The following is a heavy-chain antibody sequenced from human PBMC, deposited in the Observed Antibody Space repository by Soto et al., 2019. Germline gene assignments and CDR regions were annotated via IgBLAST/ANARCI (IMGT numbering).Heavy chain of an antibody. D-gene: IGHD1-1*01. CDR1: GGTFSSYA. V-gene: IGHV1-69*06. Sequence: SVKVSCKASGGTFSSYAISWVRQAPGQGLEWMGGIIPIFGTANYAQKFQGRVTITAEKSPSTAYMELSSLRSEDTAVYYCASTLYHNLNYYYYGMHVGGQGTTVTVAS. CDR2: IIPIFGTA. CDR3: ASTLYHNLNYYYYGMHV. J-gene: IGHJ6*02.